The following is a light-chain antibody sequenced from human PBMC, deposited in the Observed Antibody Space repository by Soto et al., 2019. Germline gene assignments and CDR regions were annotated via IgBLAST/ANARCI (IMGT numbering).Light chain of an antibody. CDR2: EVS. J-gene: IGLJ1*01. Sequence: QSALTQPPSASGSPGQSITISCTGTGRDVGDYNHVSWYQQHPGKAPKLIIYEVSKRPSGVPDRFSGSKSGNTASLTVSGLQAEDGANYYCGSSAGSSYVFGTGTKLTVL. CDR3: GSSAGSSYV. V-gene: IGLV2-8*01. CDR1: GRDVGDYNH.